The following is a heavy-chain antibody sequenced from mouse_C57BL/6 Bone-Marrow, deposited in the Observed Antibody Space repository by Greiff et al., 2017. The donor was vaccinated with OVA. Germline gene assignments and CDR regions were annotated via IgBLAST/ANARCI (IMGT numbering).Heavy chain of an antibody. CDR2: IRNKANNHAT. Sequence: EVKLEESGGGLVQPGGSMKLSCAASGFTFSDAWMDWVRQSPEKGLEWVAEIRNKANNHATYYAESVKGRFTISRDDSKSSVYLQMNSLRAEDTGIYYCTRPVVATPYYYAMDYWGQGTSVTVSS. D-gene: IGHD1-1*01. V-gene: IGHV6-6*01. J-gene: IGHJ4*01. CDR3: TRPVVATPYYYAMDY. CDR1: GFTFSDAW.